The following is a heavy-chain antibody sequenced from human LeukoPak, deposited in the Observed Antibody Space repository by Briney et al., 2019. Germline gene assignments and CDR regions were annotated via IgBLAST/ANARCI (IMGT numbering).Heavy chain of an antibody. CDR1: GYSFTTYD. V-gene: IGHV1-8*01. J-gene: IGHJ4*02. D-gene: IGHD5-18*01. CDR3: AKNVRDTGTFDY. CDR2: MNPNSGNT. Sequence: GASVKVSCKASGYSFTTYDINWMRQATGQGLEWMGWMNPNSGNTGYAQRFQGRVTMTRDTSISTAYMELNSLTSEDTAVYYCAKNVRDTGTFDYWGQGPWSPSPQ.